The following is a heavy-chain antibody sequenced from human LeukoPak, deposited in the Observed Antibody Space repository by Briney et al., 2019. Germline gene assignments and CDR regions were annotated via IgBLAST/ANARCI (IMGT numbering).Heavy chain of an antibody. V-gene: IGHV3-23*01. J-gene: IGHJ4*02. CDR1: GFTFSNYA. D-gene: IGHD3-9*01. CDR2: ISGSGTGT. Sequence: GGSLRLSCAAPGFTFSNYAMSWVRQALGKGLEWVSGISGSGTGTYYADSVKGRFTISRDNSKNTLYLQTNSLRAEDTAVYYCAKGAGLTKDSKFDCWGQGTLVAVSS. CDR3: AKGAGLTKDSKFDC.